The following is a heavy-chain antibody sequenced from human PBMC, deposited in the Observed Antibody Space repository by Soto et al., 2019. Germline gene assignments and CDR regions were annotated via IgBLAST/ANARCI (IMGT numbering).Heavy chain of an antibody. CDR1: GGSISIYY. D-gene: IGHD7-27*01. CDR3: ARGWGGYFQH. CDR2: IYYSGST. J-gene: IGHJ1*01. Sequence: SETLSLTCTVSGGSISIYYWTWIRQPPGKGLEWIGYIYYSGSTNYNPSLKSRVTISVDTSKNQFSLKLSSVTAADTAVYYCARGWGGYFQHWGQGTLVTVSS. V-gene: IGHV4-59*01.